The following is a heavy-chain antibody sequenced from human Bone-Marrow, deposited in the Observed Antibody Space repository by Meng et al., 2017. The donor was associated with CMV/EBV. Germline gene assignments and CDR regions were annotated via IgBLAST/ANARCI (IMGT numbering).Heavy chain of an antibody. CDR3: ARDWGSSGRRNWFDP. D-gene: IGHD6-19*01. V-gene: IGHV1-46*01. CDR1: GYTFTSYY. Sequence: ASVKVSCKASGYTFTSYYMHWVRQAPGQGLEWMGIINPSGGSTSYAQKFQGRVTMTRDTSTSTVYMELSSLRSEDTAVYYCARDWGSSGRRNWFDPWGPGNLVNVSS. J-gene: IGHJ5*02. CDR2: INPSGGST.